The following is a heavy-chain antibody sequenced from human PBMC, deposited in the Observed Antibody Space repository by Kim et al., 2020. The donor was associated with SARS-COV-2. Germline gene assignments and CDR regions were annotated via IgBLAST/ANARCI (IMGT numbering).Heavy chain of an antibody. CDR1: GGTFSSYA. D-gene: IGHD2-2*01. J-gene: IGHJ6*02. V-gene: IGHV1-69*06. CDR2: IIPIFGTA. Sequence: SVKVSCKASGGTFSSYAISWVRQAPGQGLEWMGGIIPIFGTANYAQKFQGRVTITADKSTSTAYMELSSLRSEDTALYYCAREVHCSSTSCYEEGGYYYYGMDVWGQGTTVTVSS. CDR3: AREVHCSSTSCYEEGGYYYYGMDV.